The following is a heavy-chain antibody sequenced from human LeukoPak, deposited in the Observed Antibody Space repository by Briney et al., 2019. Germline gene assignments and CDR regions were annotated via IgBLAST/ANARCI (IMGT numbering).Heavy chain of an antibody. D-gene: IGHD3-10*02. Sequence: GGSLRLSCAASGFTFSSSWMTWVRQAPGKGLEWVASIREDGSEKTSVDSVKGRFTISRDNAKNSLYLQMNSLRAEDTAVYYCAELGITMIGGVWGKGTTVTISS. J-gene: IGHJ6*04. CDR1: GFTFSSSW. V-gene: IGHV3-7*01. CDR3: AELGITMIGGV. CDR2: IREDGSEK.